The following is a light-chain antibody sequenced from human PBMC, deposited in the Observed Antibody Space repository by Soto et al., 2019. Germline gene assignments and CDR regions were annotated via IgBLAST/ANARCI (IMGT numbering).Light chain of an antibody. CDR2: DAS. CDR3: QQYNNYPVT. CDR1: QGISSA. V-gene: IGKV1D-13*01. Sequence: GARVTITCRASQGISSALVWYQQKPGKAPKLLIYDASSLESGVPSRFGGSGSGTEFTLTISSLQPEDFATYYCQQYNNYPVTFGPGTKVDIK. J-gene: IGKJ3*01.